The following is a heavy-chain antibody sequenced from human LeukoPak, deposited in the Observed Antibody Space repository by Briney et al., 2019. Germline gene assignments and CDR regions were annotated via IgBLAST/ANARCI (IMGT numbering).Heavy chain of an antibody. CDR3: ARRAYSGSYFYFDY. J-gene: IGHJ4*02. Sequence: GGSLRLSYAASGLTISSYWMHWVRQAPGKGLVWVSRINSDGSSISYADAVKGRFTISRDNAKNTLYLQMNSLRAEDTAVYYCARRAYSGSYFYFDYWGQGTLVTVSS. D-gene: IGHD1-26*01. CDR2: INSDGSSI. CDR1: GLTISSYW. V-gene: IGHV3-74*01.